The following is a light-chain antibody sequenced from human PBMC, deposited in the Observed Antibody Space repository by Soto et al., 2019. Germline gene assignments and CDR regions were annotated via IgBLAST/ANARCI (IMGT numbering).Light chain of an antibody. CDR1: SSDVGIYKY. CDR3: SSYAGIKHWV. J-gene: IGLJ3*02. Sequence: QSALTQPASVSGSPGQSITISCTGSSSDVGIYKYVSWYQQHPGTAPRLMIYEVSNRPSGVSNRFSGSKSGNTASLTISGLQAEDEADYYCSSYAGIKHWVFGGGTKLTVL. CDR2: EVS. V-gene: IGLV2-14*01.